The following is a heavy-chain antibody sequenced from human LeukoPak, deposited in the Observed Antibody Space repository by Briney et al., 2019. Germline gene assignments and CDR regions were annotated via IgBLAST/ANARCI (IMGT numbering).Heavy chain of an antibody. Sequence: TLSLTCTVSGGSISSGGYYWSWIRQHPGKGLEWIGYIYYSGSTYYNPSLKSRVTISVDTSKNQFSLKLSSVTAADTAVYYCARDGASRGSGLRRFDPWGQGTLVTVSS. V-gene: IGHV4-31*03. CDR3: ARDGASRGSGLRRFDP. D-gene: IGHD1-26*01. CDR2: IYYSGST. J-gene: IGHJ5*02. CDR1: GGSISSGGYY.